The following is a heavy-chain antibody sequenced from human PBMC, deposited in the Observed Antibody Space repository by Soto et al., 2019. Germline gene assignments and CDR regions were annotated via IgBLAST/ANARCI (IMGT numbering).Heavy chain of an antibody. Sequence: PGGSLRLSCVASGFTFSSYAMSWVRQAPGKGLEWVSHISGSGGSTYYADSVKGRFAISRDNSKNTLYLQMNSLRAEDTALYYCAKVDYDILIGPKGAATGVMDVWGQGTTVTVSS. CDR3: AKVDYDILIGPKGAATGVMDV. J-gene: IGHJ6*02. CDR1: GFTFSSYA. V-gene: IGHV3-23*01. CDR2: ISGSGGST. D-gene: IGHD3-9*01.